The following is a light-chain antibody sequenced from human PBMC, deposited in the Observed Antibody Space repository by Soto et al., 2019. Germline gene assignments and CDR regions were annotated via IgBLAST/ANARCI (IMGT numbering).Light chain of an antibody. CDR1: QSISNY. J-gene: IGKJ4*01. CDR3: QQSYGTPLT. V-gene: IGKV1-39*01. Sequence: DMEMTQSPLSLSASVGDRVTITCRASQSISNYLNWYQHKPGKVPKLLIYAASSLQSGVPTRFSGSGSVTEYALTINSLQPEDFATYYFQQSYGTPLTFGGGTKIEIK. CDR2: AAS.